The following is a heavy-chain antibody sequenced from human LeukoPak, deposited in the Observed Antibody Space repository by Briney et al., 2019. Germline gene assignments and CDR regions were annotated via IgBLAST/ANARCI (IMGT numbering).Heavy chain of an antibody. CDR3: ARVVGVLWLDYMDV. D-gene: IGHD3-10*01. V-gene: IGHV4-39*07. CDR1: GGSISSSSYY. J-gene: IGHJ6*03. Sequence: SETLSLTCTVSGGSISSSSYYWGWIRQPPGKGLEWIGSIYYSGSTYYNPSLKSRVTIPVDTSKNQFSLKLSSVTAADTAVYYCARVVGVLWLDYMDVCGKGTTVTISS. CDR2: IYYSGST.